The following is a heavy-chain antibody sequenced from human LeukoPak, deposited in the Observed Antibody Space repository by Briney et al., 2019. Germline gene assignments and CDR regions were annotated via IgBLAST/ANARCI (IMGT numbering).Heavy chain of an antibody. Sequence: SVKVSCKASGGTFSSYAISWVRQAPGQGLEWMGGIIPIFGTANYAQKFQGRVTITTDESTSTAYMELSSLRSEDTAVYYCARAPRYYDSSGYYHRYFDYWGQGTLVTVYS. CDR1: GGTFSSYA. D-gene: IGHD3-22*01. J-gene: IGHJ4*02. V-gene: IGHV1-69*05. CDR3: ARAPRYYDSSGYYHRYFDY. CDR2: IIPIFGTA.